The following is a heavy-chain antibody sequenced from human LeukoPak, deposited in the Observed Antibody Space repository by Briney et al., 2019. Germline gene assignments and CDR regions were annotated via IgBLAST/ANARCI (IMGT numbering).Heavy chain of an antibody. CDR3: ARGRIAAAGTGGDYYMDV. V-gene: IGHV1-8*03. J-gene: IGHJ6*03. D-gene: IGHD6-13*01. CDR1: GYTFTSYD. CDR2: MNPNSGNT. Sequence: ASVKVSCKASGYTFTSYDINWVRQATGQGLEWMGWMNPNSGNTGYAQKFQGRFTITRNTSISTAYMELSSLRSEDTAVYYCARGRIAAAGTGGDYYMDVWGKGTTVTVSS.